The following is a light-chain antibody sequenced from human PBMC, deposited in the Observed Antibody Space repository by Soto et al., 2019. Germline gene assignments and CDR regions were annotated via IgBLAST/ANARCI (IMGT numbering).Light chain of an antibody. J-gene: IGLJ2*01. V-gene: IGLV2-14*01. CDR1: SSDVGAYTY. CDR2: EVS. Sequence: QSALTQPASVSVSPGQSITISCTGTSSDVGAYTYVSWYPQHPGKAPKLMIFEVSDRPSGVSNRFSGSKSGNTASLTIAGLQAEDEADYYCSAYTTSKTLVFGGGTKVTVL. CDR3: SAYTTSKTLV.